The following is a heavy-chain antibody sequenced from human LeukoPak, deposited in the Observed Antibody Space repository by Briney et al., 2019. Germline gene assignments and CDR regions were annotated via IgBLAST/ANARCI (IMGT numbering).Heavy chain of an antibody. Sequence: PSETLSLTCAVYGGSFSGYYWSWIRQPPGKGLEWIGEINHSGSTNYNPSLKSRVTISVDTSKNQFSLKLSSVTAADTAVYYCARLTAGGRYYYYYMDVWGKGTTVTVSS. CDR2: INHSGST. D-gene: IGHD3-16*01. J-gene: IGHJ6*03. CDR3: ARLTAGGRYYYYYMDV. CDR1: GGSFSGYY. V-gene: IGHV4-34*01.